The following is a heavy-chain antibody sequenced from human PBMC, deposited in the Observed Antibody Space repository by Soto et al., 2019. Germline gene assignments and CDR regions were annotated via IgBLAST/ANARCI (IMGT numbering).Heavy chain of an antibody. CDR3: ARGRVRYSSSNYFDP. Sequence: GASVKXSCKASGGTFSSYTISWVRQAPGQGLEWMGRIIPILGIANYAQKFQGRVTITADKSTSTAYMELTSLRSDDTAIYYCARGRVRYSSSNYFDPWGRGTLVTVSS. CDR1: GGTFSSYT. V-gene: IGHV1-69*02. CDR2: IIPILGIA. J-gene: IGHJ5*02. D-gene: IGHD6-6*01.